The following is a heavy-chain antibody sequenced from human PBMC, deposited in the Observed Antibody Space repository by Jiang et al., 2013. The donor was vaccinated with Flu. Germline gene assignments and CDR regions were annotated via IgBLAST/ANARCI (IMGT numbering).Heavy chain of an antibody. Sequence: QLVESGGGVVQPGRSLRLSCAASGFTFSNYGMHWVRQAPGKGLEWVALISYDGSNKYYADSVKGRFTISRDDSENTLFVQMNSLRPEDTAVYYCARAPSPNRSSTYYFDYWGQGTLVTVSS. D-gene: IGHD6-13*01. CDR3: ARAPSPNRSSTYYFDY. J-gene: IGHJ4*02. V-gene: IGHV3-30*03. CDR1: GFTFSNYG. CDR2: ISYDGSNK.